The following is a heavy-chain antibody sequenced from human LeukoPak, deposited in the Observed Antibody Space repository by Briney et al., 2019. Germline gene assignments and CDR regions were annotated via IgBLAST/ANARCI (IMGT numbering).Heavy chain of an antibody. CDR1: GGSISSYY. D-gene: IGHD3-22*01. J-gene: IGHJ4*02. V-gene: IGHV4-4*07. Sequence: SETLSLTCTVSGGSISSYYWSWIRQPAGKGLEWIGRIYTSGSTNYNPSLKSRVTMSVDTSKNQFSLKLDSVTAADTAVYYCARGPDYYDSRAWGYWGQGTLVTVSS. CDR3: ARGPDYYDSRAWGY. CDR2: IYTSGST.